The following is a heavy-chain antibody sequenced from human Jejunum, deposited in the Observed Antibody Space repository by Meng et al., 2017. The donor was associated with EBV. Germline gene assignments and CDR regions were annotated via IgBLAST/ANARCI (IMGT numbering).Heavy chain of an antibody. CDR2: INPNSGGA. J-gene: IGHJ2*01. Sequence: QGQLVQCGAEVKKPGASGKVSCKASAYTFAGYYMHWVRQAPGQGLEWMGRINPNSGGANYAQKFQGRVTMTRDTSISTAYMELSRLRSDDTAVYYCAREGLVGDLRYFDLWGRGTLVTVSS. V-gene: IGHV1-2*06. CDR1: AYTFAGYY. D-gene: IGHD3-16*01. CDR3: AREGLVGDLRYFDL.